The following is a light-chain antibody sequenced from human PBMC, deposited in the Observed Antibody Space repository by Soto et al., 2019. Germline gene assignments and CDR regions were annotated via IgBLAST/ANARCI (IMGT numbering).Light chain of an antibody. V-gene: IGLV2-11*01. Sequence: QSALTQPRSVSGSPGQSVTISCTGTSSDVGAYNYVSWYQQHPGTAPKLLIYDVSQRPSGVPDRFSGSKSGNTASLTISGLQAEDEADYYCSSYTGSYTIVVFGGGTKLTVL. J-gene: IGLJ3*02. CDR2: DVS. CDR1: SSDVGAYNY. CDR3: SSYTGSYTIVV.